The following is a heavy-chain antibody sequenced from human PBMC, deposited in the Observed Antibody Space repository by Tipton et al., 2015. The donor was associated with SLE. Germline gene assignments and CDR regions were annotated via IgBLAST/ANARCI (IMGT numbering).Heavy chain of an antibody. J-gene: IGHJ4*02. Sequence: TLSLTCTVSGGSISSYYWSWIRQPPGKGLEWIGYIYTSGSTNYNPSLKSRVTISVDTSKNQFSLKLSSVTAADTAVYYCARVGGVATTYWGQGTLVTVSS. V-gene: IGHV4-4*09. CDR1: GGSISSYY. D-gene: IGHD5-24*01. CDR2: IYTSGST. CDR3: ARVGGVATTY.